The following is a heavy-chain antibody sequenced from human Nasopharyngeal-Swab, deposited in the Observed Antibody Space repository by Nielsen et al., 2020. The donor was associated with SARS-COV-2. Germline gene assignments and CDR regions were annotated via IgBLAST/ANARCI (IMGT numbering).Heavy chain of an antibody. V-gene: IGHV1-69*13. CDR3: ARDVPIYGSTPGYMDV. CDR2: IIPIFGTA. CDR1: GGTFSSYA. Sequence: SVKVSCKASGGTFSSYAISWVRQAPGQGLEWMGGIIPIFGTANYAQKFQGRVTITADESTSTAYMELSSLRSEDTAVCYCARDVPIYGSTPGYMDVWGKGTTVTVSS. J-gene: IGHJ6*03. D-gene: IGHD2-2*01.